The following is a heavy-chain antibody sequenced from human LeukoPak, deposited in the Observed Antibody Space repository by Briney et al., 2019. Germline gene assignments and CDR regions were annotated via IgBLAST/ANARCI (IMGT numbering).Heavy chain of an antibody. CDR2: IYSSGTT. Sequence: SETLSLTCTVSGGTISSADYYWSWIRQPAGKGLEWIGRIYSSGTTSYNPSLKSRVTISTDTSKNQFYLNLRSVAAADTAVYFCAGDRTAERFESWGQGTLVTVSS. CDR3: AGDRTAERFES. J-gene: IGHJ4*02. V-gene: IGHV4-61*02. CDR1: GGTISSADYY. D-gene: IGHD1-1*01.